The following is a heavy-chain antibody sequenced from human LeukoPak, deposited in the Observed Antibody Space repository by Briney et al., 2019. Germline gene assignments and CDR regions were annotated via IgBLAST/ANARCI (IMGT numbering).Heavy chain of an antibody. CDR1: GFTSSTYS. CDR3: ARGRPTAVTTFDY. Sequence: SGGSLRLSCAASGFTSSTYSMNWVRQAPGKGLEWVSSISSSSESIYYADSVKGRFTISRDNAKNSLYLQMNSLRDADTAVYYCARGRPTAVTTFDYWGQGTLVTVSS. D-gene: IGHD4-17*01. CDR2: ISSSSESI. J-gene: IGHJ4*02. V-gene: IGHV3-21*01.